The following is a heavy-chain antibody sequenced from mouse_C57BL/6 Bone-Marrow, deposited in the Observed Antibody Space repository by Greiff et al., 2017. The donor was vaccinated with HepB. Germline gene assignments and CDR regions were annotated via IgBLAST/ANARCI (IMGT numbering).Heavy chain of an antibody. J-gene: IGHJ1*03. V-gene: IGHV5-17*01. CDR1: GFTFSDYG. CDR3: AERDFDV. CDR2: ISSGSSTF. Sequence: EVMLVESGGGLVKPGGSLKLSCAASGFTFSDYGMHWVRQAPEKGLEWVSYISSGSSTFYYADTVKGRFTISRDNAKNTLFLQMTSLRSEDTAMYYCAERDFDVWGTGTTVTVSS.